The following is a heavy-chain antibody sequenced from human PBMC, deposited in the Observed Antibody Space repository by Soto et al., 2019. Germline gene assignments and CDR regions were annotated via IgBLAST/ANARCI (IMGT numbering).Heavy chain of an antibody. CDR3: ARRWRGGYNWVIDY. D-gene: IGHD5-12*01. Sequence: PSETLSLTCTVSGGSISGSSYYWGWIRQPPGKGLEWIGSIYYSGSTYYNPSLKSRVTISVDTSKNQFSLKLTSVTAADTAFYYCARRWRGGYNWVIDYWGQGTLVTVSS. CDR2: IYYSGST. CDR1: GGSISGSSYY. J-gene: IGHJ4*02. V-gene: IGHV4-39*01.